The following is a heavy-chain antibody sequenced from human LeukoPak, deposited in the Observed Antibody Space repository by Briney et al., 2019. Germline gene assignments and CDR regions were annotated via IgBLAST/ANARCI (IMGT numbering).Heavy chain of an antibody. CDR2: IYYIGST. V-gene: IGHV4-59*01. CDR3: ARGRYFADY. CDR1: GGSISTYY. J-gene: IGHJ4*02. D-gene: IGHD3-9*01. Sequence: SETLSLTCTVSGGSISTYYWSWIRQPPGKGLEWIGYIYYIGSTNYNPPLKSRVTISVDTSRNQFSLKLSSVTAADTAVYYCARGRYFADYWGQGTLVTVSS.